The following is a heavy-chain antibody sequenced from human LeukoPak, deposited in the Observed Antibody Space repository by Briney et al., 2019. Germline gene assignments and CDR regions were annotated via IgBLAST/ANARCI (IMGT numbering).Heavy chain of an antibody. CDR2: IFTSGST. J-gene: IGHJ4*02. D-gene: IGHD3-16*01. V-gene: IGHV4-39*07. CDR1: GVSISSSNSY. CDR3: ARGELL. Sequence: SVTLSLTCTVSGVSISSSNSYWGWIRQPPGKGLEWIGRIFTSGSTNYDPSLKSRLTISVDTSKNQFSLKLSSVTAADTAVYYCARGELLWGQGTLVTVSS.